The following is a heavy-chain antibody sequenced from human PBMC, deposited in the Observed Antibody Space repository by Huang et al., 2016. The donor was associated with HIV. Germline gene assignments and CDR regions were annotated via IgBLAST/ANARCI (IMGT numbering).Heavy chain of an antibody. Sequence: QLQLQESGPGLVRPSETLSLICTVSGGSLTDRNYYWGWIRQPPGKGLEWIGSIYYSGDTDYNPSLKSRVTMSVDTSKNRFSLDIRSVAVADTAIYYCARHFGSWSGYFDSWGQGTLVPVSS. CDR1: GGSLTDRNYY. CDR3: ARHFGSWSGYFDS. CDR2: IYYSGDT. J-gene: IGHJ4*02. D-gene: IGHD3-10*01. V-gene: IGHV4-39*01.